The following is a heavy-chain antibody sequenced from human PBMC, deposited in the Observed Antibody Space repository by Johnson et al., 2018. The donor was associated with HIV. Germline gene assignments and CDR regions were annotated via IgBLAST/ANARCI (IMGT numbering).Heavy chain of an antibody. CDR2: ISYDGSNK. V-gene: IGHV3-30-3*01. J-gene: IGHJ3*02. D-gene: IGHD2-15*01. Sequence: QMQLVESGVGVVQPGRSLRLSCAASGFTFSSYAMHWVRQAPGKGLEWVAVISYDGSNKYYADSVKGRFTISRDNSKNTLYLQMNSLRAEDTAVYDCARGPHEVVVVAATSAFDIWGQGTMVTVSS. CDR3: ARGPHEVVVVAATSAFDI. CDR1: GFTFSSYA.